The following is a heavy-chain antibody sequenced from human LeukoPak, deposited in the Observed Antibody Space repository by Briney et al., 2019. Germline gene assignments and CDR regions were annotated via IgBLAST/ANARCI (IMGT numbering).Heavy chain of an antibody. CDR1: GYTFAGYY. V-gene: IGHV1-2*02. J-gene: IGHJ4*02. CDR3: ARGGVTTWAKPYFFDY. D-gene: IGHD4-17*01. CDR2: INPNSGGT. Sequence: ASVKVSCKAFGYTFAGYYMHWVRQALGQGLEWMGWINPNSGGTNYAQKFQGRVTMTWDTSISAAYMELSRETSDDTAVYYCARGGVTTWAKPYFFDYWGQGTLVTVSS.